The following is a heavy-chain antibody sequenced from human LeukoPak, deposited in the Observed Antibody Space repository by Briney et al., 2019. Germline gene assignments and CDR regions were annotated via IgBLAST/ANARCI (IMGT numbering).Heavy chain of an antibody. V-gene: IGHV7-4-1*02. J-gene: IGHJ4*02. CDR2: INPNTGNP. Sequence: GASVKVSCKASGYTFTRYAMNWLRQAPGQGLEWMGWINPNTGNPTYAQAFTGRFVFSLDTSVSTAYLQISSLNTEDTAVYYCAIDQPVAGVSNFDSRGQGTLVTVSS. CDR3: AIDQPVAGVSNFDS. CDR1: GYTFTRYA. D-gene: IGHD6-19*01.